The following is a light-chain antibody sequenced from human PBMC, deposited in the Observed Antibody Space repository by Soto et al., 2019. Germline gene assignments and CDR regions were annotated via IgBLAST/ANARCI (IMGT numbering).Light chain of an antibody. V-gene: IGLV2-14*03. Sequence: QSVLTQPASVSGSPGQSITISCTGTSSVVGYYNYVSWYQQHPGKAPKLMIYDVRNRPSGVSNRFSGSKSGNTASLTISGLEADDEADYSCSSYTSSSTYVFGTGTKLTVL. J-gene: IGLJ1*01. CDR3: SSYTSSSTYV. CDR1: SSVVGYYNY. CDR2: DVR.